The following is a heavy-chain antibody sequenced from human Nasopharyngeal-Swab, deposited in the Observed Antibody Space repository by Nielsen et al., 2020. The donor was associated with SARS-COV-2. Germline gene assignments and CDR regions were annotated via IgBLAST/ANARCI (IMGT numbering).Heavy chain of an antibody. CDR2: ISSSGSTI. J-gene: IGHJ4*02. Sequence: GESLKISCAASGFTFSSYEMNWVRQAPGKGLEWVSYISSSGSTIYYADSVKGRFTISRDNAKNSLYLQMNSLRAEDTAVYYCARERKGLTYYYDSSGRGNHFDYWGQGTLVTVSS. V-gene: IGHV3-48*03. D-gene: IGHD3-22*01. CDR1: GFTFSSYE. CDR3: ARERKGLTYYYDSSGRGNHFDY.